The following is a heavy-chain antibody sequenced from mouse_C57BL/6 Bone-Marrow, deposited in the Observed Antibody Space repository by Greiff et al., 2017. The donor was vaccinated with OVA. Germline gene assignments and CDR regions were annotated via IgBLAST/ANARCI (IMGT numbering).Heavy chain of an antibody. CDR3: AIGRGAPGFAY. Sequence: DVKLQESGPGMVKPSQSLSLTCTVTGYSITSGYDWHWIRHFPGNKLEWMGYISYSGSTNYNPSLKSRISITHDTSKNHFFLNLNSVTTEDTATYYYAIGRGAPGFAYWGQGTLVTVSA. CDR1: GYSITSGYD. J-gene: IGHJ3*01. V-gene: IGHV3-1*01. CDR2: ISYSGST.